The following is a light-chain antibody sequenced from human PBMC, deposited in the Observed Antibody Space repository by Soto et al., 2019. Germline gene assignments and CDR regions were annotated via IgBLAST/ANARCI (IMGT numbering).Light chain of an antibody. Sequence: EIVLTQSPGTLSLSPGERATLSCRASQSLSSSYLAWYQQKPGQAPRLLIYGASSRANGIPDRFSGSGSGTDFTLTISRLEPEDYAVYYCQQYDVSPPITFGQGTRLEIK. J-gene: IGKJ5*01. CDR2: GAS. CDR3: QQYDVSPPIT. V-gene: IGKV3-20*01. CDR1: QSLSSSY.